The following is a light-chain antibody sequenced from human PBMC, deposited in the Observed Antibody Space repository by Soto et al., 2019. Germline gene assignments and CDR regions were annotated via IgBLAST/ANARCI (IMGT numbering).Light chain of an antibody. Sequence: DIVMTQSPGSLAVSLGERATINCKSSQSVLYSSNNKNYLAWYQQKPGQPPKLLIYWASTRESGVPDRFSGSGSGTDFTLTISSLQAEDVAVYYCQQYYSTPGFTFGPGTKVDIK. V-gene: IGKV4-1*01. CDR3: QQYYSTPGFT. CDR1: QSVLYSSNNKNY. J-gene: IGKJ3*01. CDR2: WAS.